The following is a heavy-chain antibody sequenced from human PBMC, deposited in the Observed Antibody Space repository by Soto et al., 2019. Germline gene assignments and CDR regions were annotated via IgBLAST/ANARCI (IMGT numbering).Heavy chain of an antibody. D-gene: IGHD3-3*01. CDR1: GYTFTSYA. CDR3: ARLQRSRRITIFGVVPPEGYYYYYYMDV. CDR2: INAGNGNT. V-gene: IGHV1-3*01. Sequence: ASVKVSCKASGYTFTSYAMHWVRQAPGQRLEWMGWINAGNGNTKYSQKFQGRVTITRDTSASTAYMELSSLRSEDTAVYYCARLQRSRRITIFGVVPPEGYYYYYYMDVWGKGTTVTVSS. J-gene: IGHJ6*03.